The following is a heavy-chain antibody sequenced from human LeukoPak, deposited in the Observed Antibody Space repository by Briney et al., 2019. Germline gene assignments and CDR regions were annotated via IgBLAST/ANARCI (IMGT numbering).Heavy chain of an antibody. Sequence: GGSLRLSCEVPGFAFDKYCISWVRQAPGKGLEWVANIKENGSEKEILDSVKGRFTLSRDNSKKSVYLQMNSLRAQDTAVYYCARDVNRGVFDMWGQGPRVTVSS. J-gene: IGHJ3*02. V-gene: IGHV3-7*03. CDR2: IKENGSEK. CDR1: GFAFDKYC. CDR3: ARDVNRGVFDM.